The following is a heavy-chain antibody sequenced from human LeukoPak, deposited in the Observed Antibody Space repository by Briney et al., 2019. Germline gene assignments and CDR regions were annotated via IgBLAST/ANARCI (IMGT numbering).Heavy chain of an antibody. CDR2: INPNSGGT. Sequence: ASVKVSCKASGYTFTGYYMHWVRQAPGQGLEWMGWINPNSGGTNYAQKFQGRVTMTRDTSISTAYMELSRLRSDDTAVYYCARARRYSSGWYYDYWGQGTLVTVSS. D-gene: IGHD6-19*01. CDR1: GYTFTGYY. V-gene: IGHV1-2*02. CDR3: ARARRYSSGWYYDY. J-gene: IGHJ4*02.